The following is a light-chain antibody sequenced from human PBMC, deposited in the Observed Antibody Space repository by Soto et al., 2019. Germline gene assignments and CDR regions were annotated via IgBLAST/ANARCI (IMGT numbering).Light chain of an antibody. Sequence: QSALAQPASVSGSPGQSITISCTGTSSDVGNYNLVSWYQQHPGKAPKLMIYEDTRRPSGVSTRFSGSKSGNTASLTISGLQAEDEADYYCSSYINTNTLVFAGGTQLTVL. CDR2: EDT. V-gene: IGLV2-14*02. J-gene: IGLJ2*01. CDR1: SSDVGNYNL. CDR3: SSYINTNTLV.